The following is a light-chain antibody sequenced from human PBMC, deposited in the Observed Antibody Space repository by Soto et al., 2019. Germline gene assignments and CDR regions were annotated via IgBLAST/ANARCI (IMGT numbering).Light chain of an antibody. CDR3: QQYNSYPLT. Sequence: DIQMTQSPSTLSASVGDRVTITCRASQSISSWLAWYQQKPGKAPKLLTYDASDLETGVPSRFSGSGSGTEFTLTISRLQPDDFSTYYCQQYNSYPLTFGGGTKVDIK. J-gene: IGKJ4*01. CDR2: DAS. CDR1: QSISSW. V-gene: IGKV1-5*01.